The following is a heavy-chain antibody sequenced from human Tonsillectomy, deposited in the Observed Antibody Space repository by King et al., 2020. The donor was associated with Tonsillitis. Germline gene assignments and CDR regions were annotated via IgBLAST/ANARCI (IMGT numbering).Heavy chain of an antibody. D-gene: IGHD4-17*01. CDR2: INPSGGST. J-gene: IGHJ3*02. V-gene: IGHV1-46*03. CDR1: GYTFTSYY. CDR3: ARAGGPDGDGDAFDI. Sequence: QLVQSGAEVKRPGASVKVSCKAFGYTFTSYYMHWVRQAPGQGLEWMGIINPSGGSTSYAQKFQGRVTMTRDTSTSTVYMELSSLRSEDTAVYYCARAGGPDGDGDAFDIWGQGTMVTVSS.